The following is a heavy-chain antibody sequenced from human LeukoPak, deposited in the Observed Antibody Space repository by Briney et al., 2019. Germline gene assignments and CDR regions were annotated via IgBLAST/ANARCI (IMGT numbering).Heavy chain of an antibody. J-gene: IGHJ5*02. CDR3: ARTRLRYFDWLLSPSNWFDP. D-gene: IGHD3-9*01. CDR1: GYSFTSYW. CDR2: IYPCDSDT. V-gene: IGHV5-51*01. Sequence: PGESLKISCKGSGYSFTSYWIGWVRQMPGKGLEWMGIIYPCDSDTRYSPSFQGQVTISADKYVNTAHLPWSSLKAADTAMYYCARTRLRYFDWLLSPSNWFDPWGQGTLVTVSS.